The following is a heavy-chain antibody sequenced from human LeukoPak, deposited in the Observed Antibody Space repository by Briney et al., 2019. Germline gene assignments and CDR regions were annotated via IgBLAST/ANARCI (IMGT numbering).Heavy chain of an antibody. J-gene: IGHJ6*03. CDR2: ISGSGNST. CDR3: AKMARSSRYYYFFMDV. V-gene: IGHV3-23*01. D-gene: IGHD3-16*02. CDR1: EVAFSRYA. Sequence: GGSLRLSCAASEVAFSRYAMSWVRQAPGKGLEWVSTISGSGNSTYYADSVKGRFSASRDNSNDTMFLQLNSLRAEDTAVYYCAKMARSSRYYYFFMDVWGKGTAVTVSS.